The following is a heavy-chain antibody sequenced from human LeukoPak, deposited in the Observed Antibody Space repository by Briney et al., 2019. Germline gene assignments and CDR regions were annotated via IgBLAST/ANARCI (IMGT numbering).Heavy chain of an antibody. V-gene: IGHV1-69*05. J-gene: IGHJ4*02. CDR1: GGTFSSYA. CDR3: AIDILTGYFLHY. Sequence: SAKVSCKASGGTFSSYAISWVRQAPGQGLEWMGGIIPIFGTANYAQKFQGRVTITTDESTSTAYMELSSLRSEDTAVYYCAIDILTGYFLHYWGQGTLVTVSS. D-gene: IGHD3-9*01. CDR2: IIPIFGTA.